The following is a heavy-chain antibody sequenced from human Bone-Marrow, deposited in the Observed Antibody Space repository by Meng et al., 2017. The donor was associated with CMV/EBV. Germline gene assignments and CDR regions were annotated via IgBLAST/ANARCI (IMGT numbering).Heavy chain of an antibody. V-gene: IGHV3-53*01. D-gene: IGHD3-3*01. CDR3: AKEPIRFLEWKYGMDV. CDR2: IYRDGSA. J-gene: IGHJ6*02. Sequence: GESLKISCTASGFTVNNNYMSWVRQAPGKGLDWVSVIYRDGSAYYAESVKGRFTISRDNSRNTLYLQMNSLRAEDTAVYYCAKEPIRFLEWKYGMDVWGQGTTVTV. CDR1: GFTVNNNY.